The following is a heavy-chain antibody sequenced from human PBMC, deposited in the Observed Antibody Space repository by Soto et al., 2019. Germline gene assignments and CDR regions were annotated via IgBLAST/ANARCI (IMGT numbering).Heavy chain of an antibody. CDR2: IIPIFGTA. D-gene: IGHD3-22*01. V-gene: IGHV1-69*13. CDR1: GGTFSGYA. J-gene: IGHJ3*02. Sequence: SVKVSCKASGGTFSGYAISWVRQAPGQGLEWMGGIIPIFGTANYAQKFQGRVTITADESTSTAYMELSSLRSEDTAVYYCARGNYYDSSGYNDAFDIWGQGTMVTVSS. CDR3: ARGNYYDSSGYNDAFDI.